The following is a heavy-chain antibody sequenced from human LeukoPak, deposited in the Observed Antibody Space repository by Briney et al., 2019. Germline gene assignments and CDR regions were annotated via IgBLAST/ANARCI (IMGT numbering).Heavy chain of an antibody. CDR2: INPISETG. J-gene: IGHJ2*01. CDR3: ARGKRVTFSGVITHWYFDL. Sequence: SVKVSCKASGGSFSSNVISWLRQAPGQGLEWLGGINPISETGNYAQKFQGRLTITTDESTNTAYMELQRLISEDTAVYYCARGKRVTFSGVITHWYFDLWGHGTLVSVSS. D-gene: IGHD3-10*01. CDR1: GGSFSSNV. V-gene: IGHV1-69*05.